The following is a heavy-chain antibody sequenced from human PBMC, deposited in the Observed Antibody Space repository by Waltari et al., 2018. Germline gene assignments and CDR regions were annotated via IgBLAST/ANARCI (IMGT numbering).Heavy chain of an antibody. V-gene: IGHV3-33*04. D-gene: IGHD3-3*02. CDR2: IRFDGSQK. Sequence: QVQLVESGGGVVQPGGSMRLSCKEAGFIFSRFDMHWVRQAPGMGLEWVSLIRFDGSQKYYSESLKGRFTVSRDNSRDTLYLHMENLGSDDTATYFCAGDISVSSPSLWGRGTLVTVSS. CDR3: AGDISVSSPSL. CDR1: GFIFSRFD. J-gene: IGHJ1*01.